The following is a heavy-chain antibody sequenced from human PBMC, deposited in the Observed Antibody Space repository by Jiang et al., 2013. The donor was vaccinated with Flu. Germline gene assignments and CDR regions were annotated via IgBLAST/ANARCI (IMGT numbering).Heavy chain of an antibody. J-gene: IGHJ4*02. CDR1: GFTFSSYA. V-gene: IGHV3-30-3*01. D-gene: IGHD6-13*01. CDR3: ARDLVGSSSWTDYFDY. CDR2: ISYDGSNK. Sequence: RLSCAASGFTFSSYAMHWVRQAPGKGLEWVAVISYDGSNKYYADSVKGRFTISRDNSKNTLYLQMNSLRAEDTAVYYCARDLVGSSSWTDYFDYWGQGTLVTVSS.